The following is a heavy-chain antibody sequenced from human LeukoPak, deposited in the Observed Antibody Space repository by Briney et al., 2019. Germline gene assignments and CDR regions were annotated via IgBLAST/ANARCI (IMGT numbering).Heavy chain of an antibody. Sequence: SQTLSLTCAISGDSVSSNSAAWNWIRQSPSRGLEWLGRTYYRSKWHSYYAPSVKSRITVNPDTSKNQFSLQLKSVTPEDTAVYYCARMVGLVSDFWGQGTLVTVSS. D-gene: IGHD3-10*01. V-gene: IGHV6-1*01. J-gene: IGHJ4*02. CDR2: TYYRSKWHS. CDR3: ARMVGLVSDF. CDR1: GDSVSSNSAA.